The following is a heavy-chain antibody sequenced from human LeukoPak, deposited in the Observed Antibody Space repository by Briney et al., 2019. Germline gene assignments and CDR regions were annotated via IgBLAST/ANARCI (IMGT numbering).Heavy chain of an antibody. CDR2: ISASPYI. CDR3: ARGGLSGQRTDLFDI. V-gene: IGHV3-21*01. CDR1: GFTFSSYI. J-gene: IGHJ3*02. D-gene: IGHD2/OR15-2a*01. Sequence: GGSLRLSCAAPGFTFSSYIMNWARQAPGKGLEWVSSISASPYIYYADSVKGRFTISRDDSKNSLYLQMNRLRAEDTALYYCARGGLSGQRTDLFDIWGQGTMVTVSS.